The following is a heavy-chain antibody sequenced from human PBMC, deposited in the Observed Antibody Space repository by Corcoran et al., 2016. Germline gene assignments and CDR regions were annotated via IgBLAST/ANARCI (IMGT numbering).Heavy chain of an antibody. CDR1: GYRFTTSW. CDR2: IYPGDSDT. Sequence: EVQLVPSGAEVKKPGESLKISCQGSGYRFTTSWIAWVRQMPGKGLESMGVIYPGDSDTRYSPSFQGQVTISADKAISTAYLQWSGLKASDTAMYYCARQTRSGVDVWGQGTPVTVSS. D-gene: IGHD2-15*01. J-gene: IGHJ6*02. CDR3: ARQTRSGVDV. V-gene: IGHV5-51*01.